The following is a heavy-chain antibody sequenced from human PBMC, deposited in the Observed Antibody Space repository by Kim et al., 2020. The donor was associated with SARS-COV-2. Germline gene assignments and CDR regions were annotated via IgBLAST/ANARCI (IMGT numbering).Heavy chain of an antibody. CDR1: GGTFSSYA. CDR3: ASMGGSRDYYGMDV. J-gene: IGHJ6*02. CDR2: IIPIFGTA. Sequence: SVKVSCKASGGTFSSYAISWVRQAPGQGLEWMGGIIPIFGTANYAQKFQGRVTITADESTSTAYMELSSLRSEDTAVYYCASMGGSRDYYGMDVWGQGTTGTVSS. V-gene: IGHV1-69*13. D-gene: IGHD1-26*01.